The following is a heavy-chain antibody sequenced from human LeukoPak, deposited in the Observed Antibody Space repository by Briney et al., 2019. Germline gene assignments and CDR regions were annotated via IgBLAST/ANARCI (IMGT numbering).Heavy chain of an antibody. D-gene: IGHD6-13*01. J-gene: IGHJ4*02. CDR2: ISGSGDTT. V-gene: IGHV3-23*01. CDR3: ARDPDSSSWYGTFAH. Sequence: QPGGSLRLSCAASGFIFSSYAMNWVRQAPGKGLEWLSAISGSGDTTYYADSVRGRFTISRDNSKNTLYLQMNSLSAEDTAVYYCARDPDSSSWYGTFAHWGQGILVAVSS. CDR1: GFIFSSYA.